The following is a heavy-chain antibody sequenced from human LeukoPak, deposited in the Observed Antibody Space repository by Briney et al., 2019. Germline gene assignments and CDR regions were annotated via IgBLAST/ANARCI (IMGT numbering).Heavy chain of an antibody. J-gene: IGHJ5*02. Sequence: ASAKVSCKASGYTFTGYYMHWVRQAPGQGLEWMGWINPNSGGTNYAQKFQGWVTMTRDTSISTAYMELSRLRSDDTAVYYCARGPSGRGDWFDPWGQGTLVTVSS. CDR2: INPNSGGT. CDR3: ARGPSGRGDWFDP. CDR1: GYTFTGYY. V-gene: IGHV1-2*04.